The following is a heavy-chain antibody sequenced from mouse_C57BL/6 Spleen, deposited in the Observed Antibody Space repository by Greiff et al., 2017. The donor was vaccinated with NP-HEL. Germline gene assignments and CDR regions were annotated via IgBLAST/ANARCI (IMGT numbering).Heavy chain of an antibody. V-gene: IGHV1-80*01. CDR2: IYPGDGDT. CDR1: GYAFRSYG. D-gene: IGHD1-1*01. CDR3: ARTNIITTVVDWYFDV. J-gene: IGHJ1*03. Sequence: QVQLQQSGAELAKPGASVKISCKASGYAFRSYGMNWVKQRTGKGLEWIGQIYPGDGDTYYNGKFKGKATLTADKSSSTAYMQLSSLTSEDSAVYVCARTNIITTVVDWYFDVWGTGTTVTVSP.